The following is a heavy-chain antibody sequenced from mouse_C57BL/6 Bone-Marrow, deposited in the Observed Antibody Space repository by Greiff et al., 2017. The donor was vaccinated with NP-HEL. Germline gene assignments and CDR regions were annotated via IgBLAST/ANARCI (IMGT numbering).Heavy chain of an antibody. Sequence: VKMQQNGAELVRPGTSVKLSCKASGYTFTSYWMHWVKQRPGQGLEWIGVIDPSDSYTNYNQKFKGKATLTVDTSSSTAYMQLSSLTCEDSAVYYCARISTMVMWFAYRGQGTLVTVSA. CDR3: ARISTMVMWFAY. J-gene: IGHJ3*01. D-gene: IGHD2-2*01. CDR1: GYTFTSYW. V-gene: IGHV1-59*01. CDR2: IDPSDSYT.